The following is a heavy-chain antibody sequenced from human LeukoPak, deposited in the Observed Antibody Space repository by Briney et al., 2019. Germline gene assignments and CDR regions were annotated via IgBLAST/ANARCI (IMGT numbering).Heavy chain of an antibody. CDR1: GGSISGSSYY. CDR3: AKTVWSRLAAGLDS. D-gene: IGHD2-21*02. J-gene: IGHJ4*02. V-gene: IGHV4-39*01. Sequence: PSETLSLTRSVSGGSISGSSYYWGWIRQPPGKGLEWIGNIYYRGSTYYNPSLKSRVIMSIDTSKNQFSLKVNSVTATDTAVYYCAKTVWSRLAAGLDSWGQGTLVTVSS. CDR2: IYYRGST.